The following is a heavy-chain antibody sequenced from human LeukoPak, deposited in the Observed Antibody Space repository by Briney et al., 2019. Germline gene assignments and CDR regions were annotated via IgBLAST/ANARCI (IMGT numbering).Heavy chain of an antibody. CDR2: VSSNSGTI. Sequence: PGGPLRLSCAASGFNFNDYAMHWVRQAPGKGLEWVSVVSSNSGTIDYVDSVKGRFTISRDNAKNSLYLQMNSLRAEDTAVYYCAKYCSSTNCYHYGMHLWGQGTTVIVSS. D-gene: IGHD2-2*01. V-gene: IGHV3-9*01. CDR3: AKYCSSTNCYHYGMHL. J-gene: IGHJ6*02. CDR1: GFNFNDYA.